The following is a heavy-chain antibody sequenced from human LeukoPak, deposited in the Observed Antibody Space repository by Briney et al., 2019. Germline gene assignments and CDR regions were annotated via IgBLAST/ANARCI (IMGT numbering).Heavy chain of an antibody. Sequence: ASVKVSCKASGYTFTSYGISWVRQAPGQGLEWMGWISAYNGNTNYAQKHQGRVTMTTDTSTSTAYMELRSLRSDDTAVYYCARDGASGYYDSSGYDRFDYWGQGTLVTVSS. CDR3: ARDGASGYYDSSGYDRFDY. CDR2: ISAYNGNT. V-gene: IGHV1-18*01. D-gene: IGHD3-22*01. J-gene: IGHJ4*02. CDR1: GYTFTSYG.